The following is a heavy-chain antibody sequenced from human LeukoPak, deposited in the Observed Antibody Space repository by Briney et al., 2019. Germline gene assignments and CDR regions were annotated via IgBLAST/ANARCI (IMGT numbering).Heavy chain of an antibody. V-gene: IGHV1-2*02. CDR2: INPNSGGT. J-gene: IGHJ4*02. CDR1: GYTFTDYY. CDR3: ATAQWPNSGSYYAYY. D-gene: IGHD1-26*01. Sequence: GASVKVSFTASGYTFTDYYMHWVRQAPGQGLEWMGWINPNSGGTNYTQNFQGRVTMTRDTSISTAYMALSSLRSEDTAVYYCATAQWPNSGSYYAYYWGQGTLVTVSS.